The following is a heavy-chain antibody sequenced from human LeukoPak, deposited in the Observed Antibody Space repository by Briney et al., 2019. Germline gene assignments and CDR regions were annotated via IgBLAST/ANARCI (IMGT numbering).Heavy chain of an antibody. CDR2: LYSDGNT. J-gene: IGHJ4*02. V-gene: IGHV3-53*01. CDR1: GFTVITND. CDR3: ARGVEPLAANTLAY. Sequence: GGSLRLSCAASGFTVITNDMTWVRQAPGKGLEWVSVLYSDGNTKYADSVQRRFTISRHNSKNTLYLEMNSLSPDDTAVYYCARGVEPLAANTLAYWGQGTLVTVSS. D-gene: IGHD1-14*01.